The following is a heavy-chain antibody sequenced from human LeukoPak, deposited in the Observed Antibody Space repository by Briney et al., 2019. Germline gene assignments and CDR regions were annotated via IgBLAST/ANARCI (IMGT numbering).Heavy chain of an antibody. CDR2: IYYSGGT. Sequence: SETLTLTCTVSGGSIYTSTYYWAWLRQPPGKGLEWIVSIYYSGGTYDNPSLKSRVTMSIDTSGNQFSLRLRSVTAADIAVYFCARQEDVWGTYRYAGVFDTWGQGTMVTVSS. CDR1: GGSIYTSTYY. J-gene: IGHJ3*02. D-gene: IGHD3-16*02. V-gene: IGHV4-39*01. CDR3: ARQEDVWGTYRYAGVFDT.